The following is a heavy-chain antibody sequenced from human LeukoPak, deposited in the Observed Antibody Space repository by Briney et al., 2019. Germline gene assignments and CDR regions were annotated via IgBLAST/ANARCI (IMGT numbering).Heavy chain of an antibody. Sequence: PSETLSLTCTVSGGSISSSSYYWGWIRQPPGKGLEWIGSIYYSGSTYYNPSLKSRVTISVDTSKNQFSLKLSSVTAADTAVYYCARLCSIRMGLDYWGQGTLVTVSS. V-gene: IGHV4-39*01. J-gene: IGHJ4*02. D-gene: IGHD3-10*02. CDR3: ARLCSIRMGLDY. CDR1: GGSISSSSYY. CDR2: IYYSGST.